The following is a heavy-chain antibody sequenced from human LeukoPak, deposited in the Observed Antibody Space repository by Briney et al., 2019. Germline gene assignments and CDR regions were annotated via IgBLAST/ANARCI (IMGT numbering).Heavy chain of an antibody. CDR2: INSDGSKT. J-gene: IGHJ5*02. V-gene: IGHV3-74*01. CDR3: VRELGQYYETSDNWFDP. D-gene: IGHD3-22*01. CDR1: GFTFSSYF. Sequence: GGSLRLSCAASGFTFSSYFMHWVRQAPGKGLEWVSRINSDGSKTSYADSVKGRFTITRDTAKNTQNLQMNSLRAEDTAVYYCVRELGQYYETSDNWFDPGGQGTRVTVPS.